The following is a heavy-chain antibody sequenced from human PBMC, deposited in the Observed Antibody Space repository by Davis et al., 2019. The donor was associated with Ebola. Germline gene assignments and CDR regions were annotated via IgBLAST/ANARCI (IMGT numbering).Heavy chain of an antibody. CDR3: TGADYGDYGVFDY. V-gene: IGHV3-73*01. D-gene: IGHD4-17*01. Sequence: GESLKISCAASGFTFSGSAMHWVRQASGKGLEWVGRIRSKANSYATAYAASVKGRFTISRDDSKNTAYLQMNSLKTEDTAVYYCTGADYGDYGVFDYWGQETLVTVSS. CDR2: IRSKANSYAT. J-gene: IGHJ4*02. CDR1: GFTFSGSA.